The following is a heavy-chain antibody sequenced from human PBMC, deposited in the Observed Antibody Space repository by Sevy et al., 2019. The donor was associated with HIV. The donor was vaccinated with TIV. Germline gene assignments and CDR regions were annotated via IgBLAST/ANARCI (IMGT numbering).Heavy chain of an antibody. CDR3: ARDSPSYSSGLHY. CDR2: IIPIFGTA. V-gene: IGHV1-69*13. CDR1: GGTFSSYA. J-gene: IGHJ4*02. D-gene: IGHD6-19*01. Sequence: ASVKVSCKASGGTFSSYAISWVRQAPGQWLEWMGGIIPIFGTANYAQKFQGRVTITADESTSTAYMELSSLRSEDTAVYYCARDSPSYSSGLHYWGQGTLVTVSS.